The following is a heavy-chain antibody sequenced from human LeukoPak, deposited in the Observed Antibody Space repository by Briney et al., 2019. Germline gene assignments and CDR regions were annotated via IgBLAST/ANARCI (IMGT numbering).Heavy chain of an antibody. CDR2: ISYDGSNK. CDR1: GFTFSSYA. Sequence: GGSLRLSCAASGFTFSSYAMHWVRQAPGKGLEWVAVISYDGSNKYYADSVKGRFTISRDDDKNSLYLHMNSLRAEDTAVYYCARDLGNSGYGCDYWGQGTLVTVSS. CDR3: ARDLGNSGYGCDY. J-gene: IGHJ4*02. V-gene: IGHV3-30-3*01. D-gene: IGHD5-12*01.